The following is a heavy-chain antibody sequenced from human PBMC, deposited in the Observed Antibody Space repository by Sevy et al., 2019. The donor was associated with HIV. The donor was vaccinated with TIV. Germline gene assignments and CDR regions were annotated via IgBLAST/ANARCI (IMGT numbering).Heavy chain of an antibody. Sequence: ASVKVSCKASGNSFTVYYFHWVRQAPGQGLEWMGWINPNSGDTHYPQRFQGRVTMTTDASINAAYMGLGRLKSDDTAVYYCARSITIFGVAPVGVWGQGTMVTVSS. V-gene: IGHV1-2*02. D-gene: IGHD3-3*01. CDR3: ARSITIFGVAPVGV. J-gene: IGHJ3*01. CDR1: GNSFTVYY. CDR2: INPNSGDT.